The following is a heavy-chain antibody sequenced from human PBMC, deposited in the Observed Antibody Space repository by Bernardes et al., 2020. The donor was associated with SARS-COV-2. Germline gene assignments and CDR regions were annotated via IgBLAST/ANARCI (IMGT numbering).Heavy chain of an antibody. CDR1: GGSFSGYY. D-gene: IGHD4-17*01. CDR3: ARRFYGGNGDYYFDY. V-gene: IGHV4-34*01. Sequence: SETLSLTCAVYGGSFSGYYWSWIRQPPGKGLEWIGEINHSGSTNYNPSLKSRVTISVDTSKNQFSLKLSSVTAADTAVYYCARRFYGGNGDYYFDYWGQGTLVTVSS. J-gene: IGHJ4*02. CDR2: INHSGST.